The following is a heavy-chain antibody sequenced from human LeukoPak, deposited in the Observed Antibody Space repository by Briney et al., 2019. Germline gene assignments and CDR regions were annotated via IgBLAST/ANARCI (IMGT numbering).Heavy chain of an antibody. CDR2: IYYSGST. V-gene: IGHV4-39*01. Sequence: KASETLSLTCTVSGGSISSSSYYWGWIRQPPGKGLEWIGSIYYSGSTYYNPSLKSRVTISVDTSKNQFSLKLSSVTAADTAVYYCARLEMATHYMDVWGKGTTVTISS. D-gene: IGHD5-24*01. CDR3: ARLEMATHYMDV. J-gene: IGHJ6*03. CDR1: GGSISSSSYY.